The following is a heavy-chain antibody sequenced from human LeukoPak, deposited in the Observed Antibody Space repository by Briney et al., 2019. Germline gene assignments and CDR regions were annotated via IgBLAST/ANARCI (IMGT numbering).Heavy chain of an antibody. D-gene: IGHD6-6*01. CDR3: ARGIAAHGGYYYYYYYMDV. CDR2: INHSGST. V-gene: IGHV4-34*01. CDR1: GGSFSGYY. Sequence: SETLSLTCAVYGGSFSGYYWSWIRQPPGKGQEWIGEINHSGSTNYNPSLKSRVTISVDTSKNQFSLKLSSVTAADTAVYYGARGIAAHGGYYYYYYYMDVWGKGTTVTVSS. J-gene: IGHJ6*03.